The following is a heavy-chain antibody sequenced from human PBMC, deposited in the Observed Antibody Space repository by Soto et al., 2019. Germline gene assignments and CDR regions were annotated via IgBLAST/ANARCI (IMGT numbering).Heavy chain of an antibody. CDR2: ISSNGGIT. Sequence: EVQLVESGGGLVQPGGSLRLSCAASGFTFSSYDMHWVRQAPGKGLEYISAISSNGGITYYANSVKGRFTISRDNSKNMMYLQMDSLRAEDMAVYYCVRDTSFDYWGQGTLVTVSS. V-gene: IGHV3-64*01. J-gene: IGHJ4*02. CDR3: VRDTSFDY. CDR1: GFTFSSYD. D-gene: IGHD3-16*01.